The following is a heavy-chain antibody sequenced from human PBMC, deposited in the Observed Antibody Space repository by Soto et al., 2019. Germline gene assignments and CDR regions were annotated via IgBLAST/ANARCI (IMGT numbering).Heavy chain of an antibody. Sequence: PGAELRLSCPDSGFTGSSDALGWVRQATGKGLEWVSAISGSGGSTYYADSVKGRFTISRDNSKNTLYLQMNSLRAEDTAVYYCAKDRGLSVSGLFITYWVVDVWGKGTTVTVSS. J-gene: IGHJ6*04. V-gene: IGHV3-23*01. D-gene: IGHD3-9*01. CDR1: GFTGSSDA. CDR3: AKDRGLSVSGLFITYWVVDV. CDR2: ISGSGGST.